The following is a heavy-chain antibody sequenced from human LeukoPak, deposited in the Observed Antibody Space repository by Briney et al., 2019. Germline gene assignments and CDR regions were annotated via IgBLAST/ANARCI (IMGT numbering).Heavy chain of an antibody. Sequence: GGSLRLSCAASGFTFDDYAIHWVRQAPGKGLEGVSPISGDGTKTYYADSVKGRFTISRDNSKNSLYLQMNSLRTEDTALYLCAKDGAAAGTRRYYYYSYYMDAWGKGTTVTVSS. CDR2: ISGDGTKT. J-gene: IGHJ6*03. D-gene: IGHD6-13*01. CDR3: AKDGAAAGTRRYYYYSYYMDA. V-gene: IGHV3-43*02. CDR1: GFTFDDYA.